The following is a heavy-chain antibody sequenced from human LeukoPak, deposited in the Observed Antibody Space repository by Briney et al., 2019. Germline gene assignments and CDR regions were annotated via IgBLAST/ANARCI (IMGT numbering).Heavy chain of an antibody. CDR1: GFTFSSYG. V-gene: IGHV3-23*01. D-gene: IGHD4-17*01. CDR2: ISGSGGST. J-gene: IGHJ4*02. Sequence: PGGSLRLSCAASGFTFSSYGMSWVRQAPGKGPEWVSAISGSGGSTYYADSVKGRFTISRDNSKNTLYLQMNSLRAEDTAVYYCARVVDHDYGDYYLDYWGQGTLVTVSS. CDR3: ARVVDHDYGDYYLDY.